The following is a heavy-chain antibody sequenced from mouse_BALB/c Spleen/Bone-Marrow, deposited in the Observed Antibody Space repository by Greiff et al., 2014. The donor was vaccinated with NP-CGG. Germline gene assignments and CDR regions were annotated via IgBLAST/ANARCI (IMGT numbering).Heavy chain of an antibody. Sequence: QVQLQQSGPGLVAPSQSLSITCTVSGFSLTSYGVHWVRQPPGKGLEWLGVIWAGGSTNYNSALMSRLSISKDNSKSQVSLKMNSLQTDDTAMYYCASPYYYGSSLDYWGQGTTLTVSS. J-gene: IGHJ2*01. CDR3: ASPYYYGSSLDY. CDR1: GFSLTSYG. V-gene: IGHV2-9*02. CDR2: IWAGGST. D-gene: IGHD1-1*01.